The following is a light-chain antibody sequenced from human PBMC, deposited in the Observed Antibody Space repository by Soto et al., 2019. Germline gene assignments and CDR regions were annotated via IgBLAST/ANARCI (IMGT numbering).Light chain of an antibody. CDR3: QRYNSYSRT. CDR1: QNVNNW. J-gene: IGKJ1*01. V-gene: IGKV1-5*01. CDR2: DAS. Sequence: DIQMTQSPSALSASVGDSVTITCRASQNVNNWVAWYQQKPGKAPRFLIYDASSLESGVPSRFSGSGSGTDFPLTISSLQPDDFATYYCQRYNSYSRTFGQGTKVEIK.